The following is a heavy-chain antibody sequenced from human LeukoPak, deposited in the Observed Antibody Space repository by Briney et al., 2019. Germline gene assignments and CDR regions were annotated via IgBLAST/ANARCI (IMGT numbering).Heavy chain of an antibody. CDR1: GGSISSYY. CDR3: ARVAQGWFDP. Sequence: ASETLSLTCTVSGGSISSYYWSWIRQPPGKGLEWIGYIYYSGSTNYNPSLKSRVTISVDTSKNQFSLKLSSVTAADTAVYYCARVAQGWFDPWGQGTLVTVSS. D-gene: IGHD5-12*01. V-gene: IGHV4-59*08. J-gene: IGHJ5*02. CDR2: IYYSGST.